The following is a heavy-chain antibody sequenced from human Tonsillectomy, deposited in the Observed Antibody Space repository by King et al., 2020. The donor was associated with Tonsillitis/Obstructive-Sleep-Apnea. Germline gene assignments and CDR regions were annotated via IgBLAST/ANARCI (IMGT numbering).Heavy chain of an antibody. CDR3: AREEEEEGPFDY. CDR2: ISSSSSYT. CDR1: GFTFSDYY. Sequence: VQLVESGVGLVKPGGSLRLSCAASGFTFSDYYMSWIRQAPGKGLEWVSYISSSSSYTNYADSVKGRFTISRDNAKNSLYLQMNSLRAEDTAVYYCAREEEEEGPFDYWGQGTLVTVSS. V-gene: IGHV3-11*06. J-gene: IGHJ4*02.